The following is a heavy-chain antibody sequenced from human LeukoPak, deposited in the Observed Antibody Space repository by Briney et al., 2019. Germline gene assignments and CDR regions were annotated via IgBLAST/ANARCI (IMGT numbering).Heavy chain of an antibody. D-gene: IGHD1-26*01. CDR2: INHSGST. CDR3: ARGGSPLPDDAFDI. CDR1: GGSFSGYY. Sequence: SETLSLTCAVYGGSFSGYYWSWIRQPPGKGLEWIGEINHSGSTNYNPSLKSRVTISVDRSKNQFPLKLSSVTAADTAVYYCARGGSPLPDDAFDIWGQGTMVTVSS. V-gene: IGHV4-34*01. J-gene: IGHJ3*02.